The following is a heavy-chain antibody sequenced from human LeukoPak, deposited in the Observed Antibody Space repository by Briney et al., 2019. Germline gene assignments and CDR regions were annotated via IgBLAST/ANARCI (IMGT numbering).Heavy chain of an antibody. V-gene: IGHV1-2*06. D-gene: IGHD5-12*01. CDR1: GYTFNGYY. CDR2: INPNSGGT. CDR3: ARDRRGYSGYDMN. Sequence: ASVKVSCKAPGYTFNGYYMQWVRQAPAQGLEWMGRINPNSGGTDSAQKFQGRGTMTIDTSINTAYMELSSLTSDDTAVYYCARDRRGYSGYDMNWGQGTLVTVSS. J-gene: IGHJ4*02.